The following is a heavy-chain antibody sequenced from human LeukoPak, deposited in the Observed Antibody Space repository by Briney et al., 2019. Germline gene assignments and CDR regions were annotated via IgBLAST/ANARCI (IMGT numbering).Heavy chain of an antibody. CDR2: IKQDGSEK. J-gene: IGHJ4*02. CDR3: ARERQNKDFWSGGDY. Sequence: PGGSLRLSCAATGFTFTTYAMVWARQAPGKGLEWVANIKQDGSEKYYVDSVKGRFTISRDNAKNSLYPQMNTLRPEDTAVYCCARERQNKDFWSGGDYWGQGTLVTVSS. V-gene: IGHV3-7*01. CDR1: GFTFTTYA. D-gene: IGHD3-3*01.